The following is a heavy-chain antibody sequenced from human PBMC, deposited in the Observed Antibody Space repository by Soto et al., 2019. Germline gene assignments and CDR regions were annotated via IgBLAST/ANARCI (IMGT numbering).Heavy chain of an antibody. J-gene: IGHJ6*02. Sequence: QVQLQQSGPGLVKPSETLSLTCTVSSGPSSSHNWGWVRQSPGRGLEWIGYVYNTGGTSHNPSLKSRVTISADTSANHISLTLSFVTAADTAIYYCVRQGIGSPHGLVDVWGQGTTVSVSS. CDR1: SGPSSSHN. CDR3: VRQGIGSPHGLVDV. D-gene: IGHD1-26*01. V-gene: IGHV4-59*08. CDR2: VYNTGGT.